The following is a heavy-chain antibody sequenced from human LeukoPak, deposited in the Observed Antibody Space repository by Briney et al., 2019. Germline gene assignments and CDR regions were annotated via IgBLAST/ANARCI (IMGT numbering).Heavy chain of an antibody. CDR1: GFTFSDYT. CDR3: AQSRSNTWHYFDY. J-gene: IGHJ4*02. V-gene: IGHV3-30-3*01. CDR2: ISYDGSYK. Sequence: GGSLRLSCAASGFTFSDYTMHWVRQAPGKGLEWVAVISYDGSYKYYADSVKGRFTISRDNSKSTLYLQMNSLRTEDTAVYYCAQSRSNTWHYFDYWGQGTQVTVS. D-gene: IGHD6-13*01.